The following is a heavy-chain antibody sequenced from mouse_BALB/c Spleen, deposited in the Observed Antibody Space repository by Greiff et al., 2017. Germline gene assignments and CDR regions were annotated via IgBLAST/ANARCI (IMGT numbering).Heavy chain of an antibody. J-gene: IGHJ1*01. D-gene: IGHD1-1*01. CDR2: ISSGSSTI. V-gene: IGHV5-17*02. Sequence: EVQLVESGGGLVQPGGSRKLSCAASGFTFSSFGMHWVRQAPEKGLEWVAYISSGSSTIYYADTVKGRFTISRDNPKNTLFLQMTSLRSEDTAMYDCAKDYYGSDWYFDVWGAGTTVTVSS. CDR3: AKDYYGSDWYFDV. CDR1: GFTFSSFG.